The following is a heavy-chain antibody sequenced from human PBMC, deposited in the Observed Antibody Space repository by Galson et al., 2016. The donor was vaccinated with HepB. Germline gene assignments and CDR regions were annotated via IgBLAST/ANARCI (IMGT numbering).Heavy chain of an antibody. J-gene: IGHJ4*02. CDR2: ISSSGGAT. D-gene: IGHD4-17*01. CDR1: GFTFIHYA. V-gene: IGHV3-23*01. Sequence: SLRLSCAASGFTFIHYAMTWVRQPPGKGLEWVSGISSSGGATFYADSVKGRFTISRDNSNNTVYLQMNTLRAEDTALYYCAQGLGQNGDSPLENWGQGTLVTVSS. CDR3: AQGLGQNGDSPLEN.